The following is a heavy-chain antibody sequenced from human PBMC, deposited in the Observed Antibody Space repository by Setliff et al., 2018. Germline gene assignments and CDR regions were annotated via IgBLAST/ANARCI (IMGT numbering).Heavy chain of an antibody. CDR1: GASTTTYY. V-gene: IGHV4-34*01. CDR2: INHSGST. CDR3: ARGQGYYMDV. Sequence: PSETLSLTCAVSGASTTTYYWSWIRQPPGKGLEWIGEINHSGSTNYNPSLKSRVTISVDTSKNQFSLKLSSVTAADTAVYYCARGQGYYMDVWGKGTTVTVSS. J-gene: IGHJ6*03.